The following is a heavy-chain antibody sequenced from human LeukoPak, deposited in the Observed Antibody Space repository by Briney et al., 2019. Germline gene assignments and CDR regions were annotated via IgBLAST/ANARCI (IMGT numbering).Heavy chain of an antibody. CDR3: ARVPMVATPNLYYYYYMDV. V-gene: IGHV1-69*05. Sequence: GSSVKVSCKASGGTFSSYAISWVRQAPGQGLEWMGRIIPIFGTANYAQKFQGRVTITTDESTSTAYMELSSLRSEDTAVYYCARVPMVATPNLYYYYYMDVWGKGTTVTVSS. CDR2: IIPIFGTA. J-gene: IGHJ6*03. D-gene: IGHD5-12*01. CDR1: GGTFSSYA.